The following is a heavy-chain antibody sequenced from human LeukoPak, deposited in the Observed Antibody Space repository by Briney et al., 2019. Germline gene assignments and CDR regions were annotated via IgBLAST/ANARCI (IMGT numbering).Heavy chain of an antibody. CDR1: GGSISIYY. D-gene: IGHD3-10*01. Sequence: TSETLSLTCTVSGGSISIYYWNWLRQPPGKGLEWIGYIYNSGSSTIYNPSLKSRVTISVDTSKNQFSLRLSSVTAADTAVYFCVRDRELTYWGQGTLVTVSS. J-gene: IGHJ4*02. CDR3: VRDRELTY. V-gene: IGHV4-59*01. CDR2: IYNSGSST.